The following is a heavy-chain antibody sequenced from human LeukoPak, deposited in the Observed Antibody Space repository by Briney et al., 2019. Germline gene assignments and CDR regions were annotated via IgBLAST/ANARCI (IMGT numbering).Heavy chain of an antibody. D-gene: IGHD3-22*01. J-gene: IGHJ5*02. CDR2: IRYDGSNK. CDR3: AKGLDYYYDSSGYYDWFDP. CDR1: GFTFSSYG. V-gene: IGHV3-30*02. Sequence: GGSLRLSCAASGFTFSSYGMHWVRQAPGKGLEWVAFIRYDGSNKYYADSVKGRFTISRDNSKNTLYLQMNSLRAEDTAVYYCAKGLDYYYDSSGYYDWFDPWGQGTLVTVSS.